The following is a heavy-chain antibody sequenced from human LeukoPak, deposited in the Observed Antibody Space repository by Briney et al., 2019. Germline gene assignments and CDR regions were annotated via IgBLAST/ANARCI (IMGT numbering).Heavy chain of an antibody. J-gene: IGHJ4*02. CDR2: FSGSGGST. CDR3: ASRPAPSLGPLDY. Sequence: PGGSLRLSCAASGFTFSNYAMAWVRQIPGKGLEWVSIFSGSGGSTYYADAVKGRFTVSRDNSKSTLYLHMNNLRVDDTAIYYCASRPAPSLGPLDYWGPGTLVTVSS. CDR1: GFTFSNYA. D-gene: IGHD2-2*01. V-gene: IGHV3-23*01.